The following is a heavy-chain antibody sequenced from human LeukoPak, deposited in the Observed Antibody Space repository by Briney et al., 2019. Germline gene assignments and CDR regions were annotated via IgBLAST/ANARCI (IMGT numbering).Heavy chain of an antibody. D-gene: IGHD6-13*01. CDR3: ARDEGIAAAGTVY. J-gene: IGHJ4*02. V-gene: IGHV3-21*01. CDR1: GFTFSSYS. CDR2: ISSSSYI. Sequence: GGSLRLSCAASGFTFSSYSMNWVRQAPGKGLEWVSSISSSSYIYYADSVKGRFTISRDNAKNSLYLQMNSLRAEDTAVYYCARDEGIAAAGTVYWGQGTLVTVSS.